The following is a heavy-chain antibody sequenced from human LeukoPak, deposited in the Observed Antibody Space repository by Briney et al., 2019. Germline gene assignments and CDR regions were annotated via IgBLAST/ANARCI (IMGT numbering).Heavy chain of an antibody. D-gene: IGHD5-24*01. Sequence: GGSLRLSCAASGFTFSSYEMNWVRQAPGKGLEWVSYISSSGSTIYYADSVKGRFTISRDNAKNSLYLQMNSLRAEDTAVYYCARLRWYYFDYWGQGTLATVSS. CDR3: ARLRWYYFDY. CDR2: ISSSGSTI. CDR1: GFTFSSYE. V-gene: IGHV3-48*03. J-gene: IGHJ4*02.